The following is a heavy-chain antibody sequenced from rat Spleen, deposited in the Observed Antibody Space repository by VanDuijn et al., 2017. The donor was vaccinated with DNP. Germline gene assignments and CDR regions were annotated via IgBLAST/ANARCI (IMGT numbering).Heavy chain of an antibody. CDR1: GFSLTNYG. CDR2: ISNGGSS. Sequence: QVQLKESGPGLVQPSQTLSLTCTVSGFSLTNYGVSWVRQPPGKGLEWIAAISNGGSSYFNSALKSRLSISRDTSNSQVFLKMNSLQTEDTAIYFCTREDYGFDYWGQGVMVTVSS. D-gene: IGHD1-11*01. V-gene: IGHV2S12*01. J-gene: IGHJ2*01. CDR3: TREDYGFDY.